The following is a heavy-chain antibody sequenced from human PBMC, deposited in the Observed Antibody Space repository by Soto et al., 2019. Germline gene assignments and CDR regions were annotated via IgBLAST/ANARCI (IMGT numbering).Heavy chain of an antibody. CDR3: AKGSTDGGYYYYGMDV. V-gene: IGHV5-51*01. CDR2: VYPRDSDI. CDR1: VYSFTSYW. J-gene: IGHJ6*02. D-gene: IGHD3-16*01. Sequence: GECLKISCEGSVYSFTSYWMVGVLQVPGKGLEWMGIVYPRDSDIVYSPSFQGQVTIPGDRVTGTAFLEWSSLKASDTAVYYCAKGSTDGGYYYYGMDVWGQGTTVTVSS.